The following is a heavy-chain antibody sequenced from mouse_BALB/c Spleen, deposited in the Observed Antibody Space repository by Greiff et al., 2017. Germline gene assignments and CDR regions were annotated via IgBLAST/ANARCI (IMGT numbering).Heavy chain of an antibody. Sequence: VQGVESGPGLVAPSQSLSITCTVSGFSLTSYVVPGVRQPPGKGLEWLGVIWAGGSTNYNSALMSRLSISKDNSKSQVFLKMNSLQTDDTAMYYCARDSPYGYYAMDYWGQGTSVTVSS. CDR3: ARDSPYGYYAMDY. J-gene: IGHJ4*01. V-gene: IGHV2-9*02. CDR2: IWAGGST. CDR1: GFSLTSYV. D-gene: IGHD1-2*01.